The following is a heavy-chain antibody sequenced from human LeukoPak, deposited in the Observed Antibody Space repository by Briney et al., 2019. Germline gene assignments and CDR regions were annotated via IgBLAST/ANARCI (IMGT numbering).Heavy chain of an antibody. Sequence: ASVKVSCEASGYTFTKYPMNWVRQAPGQGPEYMGWINTNTGSPVYAQDFIGRFVFSLDTSVSTAYLQISDLKAEDTAVYYCARARGTEWMDYWGQGTLVTVSS. CDR3: ARARGTEWMDY. J-gene: IGHJ4*02. D-gene: IGHD3-16*01. CDR1: GYTFTKYP. CDR2: INTNTGSP. V-gene: IGHV7-4-1*02.